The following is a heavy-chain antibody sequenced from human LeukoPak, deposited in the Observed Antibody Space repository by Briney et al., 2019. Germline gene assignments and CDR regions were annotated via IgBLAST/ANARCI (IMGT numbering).Heavy chain of an antibody. Sequence: GGSLRLSCAASGFTFSSYEMNWVRQAPGKGLEWVSYISSSGSTIYYADSVKGRFTISRDNAKNSLYLQMNSLRAEDTAVYYCAGDLRVPAAAGALDYWGQGTLVTVSS. J-gene: IGHJ4*02. CDR1: GFTFSSYE. CDR2: ISSSGSTI. CDR3: AGDLRVPAAAGALDY. D-gene: IGHD2-2*01. V-gene: IGHV3-48*03.